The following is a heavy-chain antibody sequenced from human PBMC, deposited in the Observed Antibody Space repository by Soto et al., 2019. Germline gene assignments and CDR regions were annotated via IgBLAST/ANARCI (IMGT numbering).Heavy chain of an antibody. CDR3: ARELPPDL. V-gene: IGHV3-53*01. J-gene: IGHJ5*02. CDR2: IWSAGLT. Sequence: GGSLRLSCAASGFTVSSKYMNWVRQAPGKGLEWVSIIWSAGLTYYADSVRGRFTISRDVSKNILFLQMNNLRAEDSAIYYCARELPPDLWGQGTLVTVSS. CDR1: GFTVSSKY. D-gene: IGHD2-15*01.